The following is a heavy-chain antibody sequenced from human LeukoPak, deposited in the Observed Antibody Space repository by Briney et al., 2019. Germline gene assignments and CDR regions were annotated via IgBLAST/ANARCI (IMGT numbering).Heavy chain of an antibody. CDR1: GFTFSSYA. Sequence: PGGSLRLSCAASGFTFSSYAMHWVRQAPGKGLDWVSAISSAGGSTYYADSVKGRFTISRDNSKNTLFLQMNSLRPEDSALYFCAKGSSNARPYFFDYWSQGTLVTVSS. CDR3: AKGSSNARPYFFDY. CDR2: ISSAGGST. V-gene: IGHV3-23*01. D-gene: IGHD2-8*01. J-gene: IGHJ4*02.